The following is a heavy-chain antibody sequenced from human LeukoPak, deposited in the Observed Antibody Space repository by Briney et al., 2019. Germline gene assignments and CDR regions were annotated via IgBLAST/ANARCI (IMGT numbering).Heavy chain of an antibody. J-gene: IGHJ4*02. D-gene: IGHD3-22*01. V-gene: IGHV1-18*01. CDR2: ISGYNGNT. CDR3: ARDYGNYYDSSGYYYPPDY. Sequence: ASVKVSCKASGYTFTSYGISWVRQAPGQGLEWMGWISGYNGNTNYAQKFQGRVTMTTDTSTSTAYMELRSLRSDDTAVYYCARDYGNYYDSSGYYYPPDYWGQGTLVTVSS. CDR1: GYTFTSYG.